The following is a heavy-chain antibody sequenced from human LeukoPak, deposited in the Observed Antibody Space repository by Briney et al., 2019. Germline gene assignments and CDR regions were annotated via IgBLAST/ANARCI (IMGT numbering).Heavy chain of an antibody. D-gene: IGHD3-9*01. Sequence: GGSLRLSCAASGFTFSSYEMNWVRQAPGKGLEWVSYISSSGSTIYYADSVKGRFTISRDNAKNSLYLQMNSLRAEDTAVYYCARETTSPTPPPYYDILTGAYYGMDVWGQGTTVTVSS. V-gene: IGHV3-48*03. J-gene: IGHJ6*02. CDR2: ISSSGSTI. CDR1: GFTFSSYE. CDR3: ARETTSPTPPPYYDILTGAYYGMDV.